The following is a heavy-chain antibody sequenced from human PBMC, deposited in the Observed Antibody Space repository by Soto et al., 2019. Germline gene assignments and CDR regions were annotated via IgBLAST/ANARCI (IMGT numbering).Heavy chain of an antibody. V-gene: IGHV4-59*01. CDR2: VYSHGST. D-gene: IGHD3-10*01. CDR1: GGSMSEYF. J-gene: IGHJ4*02. CDR3: ARDGYDGSGSPYPAF. Sequence: SDTQSLICSVSGGSMSEYFWCWIRHSQERRLEWIGYVYSHGSTDYNPSLKSRVTVSVDTSKRQFSLRLSSVTTADAAFYYCARDGYDGSGSPYPAFWGPGTQVTVSS.